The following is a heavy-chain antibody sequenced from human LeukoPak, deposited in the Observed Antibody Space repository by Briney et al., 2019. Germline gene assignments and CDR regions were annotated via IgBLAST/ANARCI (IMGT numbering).Heavy chain of an antibody. V-gene: IGHV3-7*01. CDR3: ASGGYCSSTSCYIDY. Sequence: GGSLRLSCAASGFTFSHDWMSWVRQAPGKGLEWVASIKQDGSGEHYVDSVKGRFTISRDNAKNSLYLQMNSLRAEDTAVYYCASGGYCSSTSCYIDYWGQGTLVTVSS. CDR1: GFTFSHDW. CDR2: IKQDGSGE. J-gene: IGHJ4*02. D-gene: IGHD2-2*02.